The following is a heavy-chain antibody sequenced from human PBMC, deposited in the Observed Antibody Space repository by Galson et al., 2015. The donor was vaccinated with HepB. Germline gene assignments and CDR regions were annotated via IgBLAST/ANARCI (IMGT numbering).Heavy chain of an antibody. CDR2: ISYDGSKK. D-gene: IGHD3-10*01. J-gene: IGHJ6*02. CDR1: GFTFSSYE. CDR3: ARDGSGHYYYGMDV. V-gene: IGHV3-30*04. Sequence: SLRLSCAASGFTFSSYEIHWVRQAPGKGLEWVAVISYDGSKKYYTDSVKGRFTISRDNSKNTLYLQMNSLRAEDTAVYYCARDGSGHYYYGMDVWGQGTTVTLSS.